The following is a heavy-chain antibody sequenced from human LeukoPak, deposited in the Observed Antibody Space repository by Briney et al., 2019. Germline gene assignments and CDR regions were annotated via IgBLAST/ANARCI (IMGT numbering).Heavy chain of an antibody. CDR1: GYTFTSYG. CDR2: MNPNSGNT. D-gene: IGHD1-1*01. J-gene: IGHJ3*02. Sequence: ASVKVSCKASGYTFTSYGISWVRQAPGQGLEWMGWMNPNSGNTGYAQKFQGRVTITRNTSISTAYMELSSLRSEDTAVYYCARVASTTRRHDAFDIWGQGTMVTVSS. CDR3: ARVASTTRRHDAFDI. V-gene: IGHV1-8*03.